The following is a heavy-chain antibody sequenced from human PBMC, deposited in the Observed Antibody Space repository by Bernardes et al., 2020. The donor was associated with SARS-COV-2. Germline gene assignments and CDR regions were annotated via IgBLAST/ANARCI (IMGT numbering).Heavy chain of an antibody. J-gene: IGHJ4*02. CDR2: INQDGSQR. V-gene: IGHV3-7*02. CDR1: GFTFSRYW. CDR3: AQHPSSSFDN. Sequence: GGTLRLWCAASGFTFSRYWMSGLRQAPGKGLEWVANINQDGSQRNYVDSVRGRFTISRDNAANSLFLQLNSLRDEDTAIYYCAQHPSSSFDNWGQGTLVTVSS. D-gene: IGHD6-13*01.